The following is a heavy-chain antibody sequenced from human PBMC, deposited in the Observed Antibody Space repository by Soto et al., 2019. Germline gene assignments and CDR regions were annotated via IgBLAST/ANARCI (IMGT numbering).Heavy chain of an antibody. CDR2: ITPIFDTT. CDR3: TTGGTTVPRRFDY. J-gene: IGHJ4*02. D-gene: IGHD4-17*01. CDR1: GGGFSTYA. V-gene: IGHV1-69*01. Sequence: QVQLVQSGAEVKKPGSSVKVSCKASGGGFSTYAITWVRQAPGQGLEWMGGITPIFDTTNYAQKFQGRVTITADESTTTVHRELTSQTTEDTAVYYCTTGGTTVPRRFDYWGQGTLLTVSS.